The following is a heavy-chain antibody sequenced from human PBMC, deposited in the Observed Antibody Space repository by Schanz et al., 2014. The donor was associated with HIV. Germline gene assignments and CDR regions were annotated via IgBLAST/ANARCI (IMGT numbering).Heavy chain of an antibody. CDR3: ARDRPVIVGATRADGGTDFDY. V-gene: IGHV1-18*01. J-gene: IGHJ4*02. CDR1: GYTFSHYG. D-gene: IGHD1-26*01. CDR2: ISAYNGNT. Sequence: QVQLVQSGAEVQKPGASVKVSCKASGYTFSHYGITWVRQAPGQGPEWMGWISAYNGNTNYAQKIQGRVTMTTDTSTSTAYMELRSLRSDDTAVYYCARDRPVIVGATRADGGTDFDYWGQGTLVTVSS.